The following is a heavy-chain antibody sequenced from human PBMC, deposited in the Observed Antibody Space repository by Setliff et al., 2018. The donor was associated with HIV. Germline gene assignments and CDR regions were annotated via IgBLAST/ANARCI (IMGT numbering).Heavy chain of an antibody. V-gene: IGHV3-11*04. CDR1: GFDFDNLY. Sequence: PGGSLRLSCAASGFDFDNLYMAWVRQAPGKGLEWVSYINVGGGTKYYADSVRGRFTISRDDAKNSLYLQMNTLRAEDTAVYYCLTHHGDPDYWGQGTLVTVSS. CDR3: LTHHGDPDY. CDR2: INVGGGTK. J-gene: IGHJ4*02. D-gene: IGHD4-17*01.